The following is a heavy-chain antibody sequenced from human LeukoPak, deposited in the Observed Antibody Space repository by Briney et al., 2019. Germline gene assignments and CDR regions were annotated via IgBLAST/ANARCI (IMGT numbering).Heavy chain of an antibody. V-gene: IGHV4-34*09. CDR3: ARDTCGGDCYSNYYYGMDV. D-gene: IGHD2-21*02. CDR2: IYYSGST. J-gene: IGHJ6*02. Sequence: SETLSLTCAVYGGSFSGYYWSWIRQPPGKGLEWIGYIYYSGSTYYNPSLKSRVTISVDTSKNQFSLKLSSVTAADTAVYYCARDTCGGDCYSNYYYGMDVWGQGTTVTVSS. CDR1: GGSFSGYY.